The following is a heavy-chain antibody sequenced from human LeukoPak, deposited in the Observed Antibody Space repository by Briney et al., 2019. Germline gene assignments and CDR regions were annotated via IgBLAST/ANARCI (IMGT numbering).Heavy chain of an antibody. CDR1: GYSISSGYY. D-gene: IGHD7-27*01. J-gene: IGHJ4*02. CDR3: ARLNWGNLDY. V-gene: IGHV4-38-2*01. CDR2: IYHSGST. Sequence: PSETLSLTCAVSGYSISSGYYWGCIRQPPRKGLEWIGSIYHSGSTYYNPSLKSRVTISVDTSKNQFSLKLSSVTAADTAVYYCARLNWGNLDYWGQGTLVTVSS.